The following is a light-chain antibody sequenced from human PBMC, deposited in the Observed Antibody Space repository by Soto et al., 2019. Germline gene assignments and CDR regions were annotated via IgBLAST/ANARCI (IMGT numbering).Light chain of an antibody. CDR2: DAS. J-gene: IGKJ1*01. CDR1: QSISSW. CDR3: QQYNSYPWT. V-gene: IGKV1-5*01. Sequence: DLQMTQSPSTLSASVGDRVTITCRASQSISSWFAWYQQKPGKAPKLLIYDASSLESGVPSRFSGSGSGTEFTLTISSLQPDDFATYYCQQYNSYPWTFGQGTKVEIK.